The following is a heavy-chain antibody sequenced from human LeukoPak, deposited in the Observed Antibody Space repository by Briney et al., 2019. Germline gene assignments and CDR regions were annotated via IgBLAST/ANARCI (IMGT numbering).Heavy chain of an antibody. J-gene: IGHJ4*02. Sequence: PGGSLRLSRVVSGITFSGYSMIWVRQAPGEGLEWLSFMTTSGNTIFYAESVKDRFTISRDNAKKSLYLQMNSLRDEDTAVYYCARVGGATAVTMYFEYWGQGTLVTVTS. CDR1: GITFSGYS. CDR3: ARVGGATAVTMYFEY. CDR2: MTTSGNTI. D-gene: IGHD1-26*01. V-gene: IGHV3-48*02.